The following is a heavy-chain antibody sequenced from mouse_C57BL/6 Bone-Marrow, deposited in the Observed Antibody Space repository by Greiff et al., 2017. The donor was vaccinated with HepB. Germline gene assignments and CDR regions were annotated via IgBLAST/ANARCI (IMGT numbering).Heavy chain of an antibody. CDR2: IHPNSGST. CDR3: ARKEGQLTGRFDY. Sequence: QVQLQQPGAELVKPGASVKLSCKASGYTFTSYWMHWVKQRPGQGLEWIGMIHPNSGSTNYNEKFKSKATLTVDKSSSTAYMQLSSLTSEDSAVYYCARKEGQLTGRFDYCGQGTRVTVSA. CDR1: GYTFTSYW. D-gene: IGHD4-1*01. V-gene: IGHV1-64*01. J-gene: IGHJ3*01.